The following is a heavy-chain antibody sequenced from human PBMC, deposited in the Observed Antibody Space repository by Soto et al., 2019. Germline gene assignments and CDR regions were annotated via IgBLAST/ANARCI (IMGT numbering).Heavy chain of an antibody. D-gene: IGHD6-19*01. V-gene: IGHV1-46*01. CDR2: INPRGGST. CDR3: ARDRAVAGTD. CDR1: GYTFTSYY. J-gene: IGHJ4*02. Sequence: ASVKVSCKASGYTFTSYYMHWVRQAPGQGLEWMGIINPRGGSTSNAQKLQGRVTMTTDTSTSTAYMELRSLRSDDTAVYYCARDRAVAGTDWGQGTLVTVSS.